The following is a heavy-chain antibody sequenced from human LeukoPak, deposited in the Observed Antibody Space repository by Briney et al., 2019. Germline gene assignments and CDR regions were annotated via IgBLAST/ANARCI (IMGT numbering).Heavy chain of an antibody. CDR2: IWNNGNNR. Sequence: GGSLRLSCAASGFIFSDYGMHWVRQAPGKGLEWVAVIWNNGNNRYADSVRGRFTISRDDSKNTLYLQMNSLRVEDAAVYYCARDKIQLWSGDYYYGMDVWGQGTTVTVSS. D-gene: IGHD5-18*01. J-gene: IGHJ6*02. V-gene: IGHV3-33*01. CDR1: GFIFSDYG. CDR3: ARDKIQLWSGDYYYGMDV.